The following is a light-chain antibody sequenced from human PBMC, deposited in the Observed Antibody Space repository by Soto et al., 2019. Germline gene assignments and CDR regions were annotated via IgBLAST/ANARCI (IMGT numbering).Light chain of an antibody. CDR1: QSVLYSSNNKNY. CDR2: WAS. Sequence: DIVMTQSPDSLAVSLGERATINCKSSQSVLYSSNNKNYLTWYQQKPGQPPKLLIYWASTRESGVPDRFSGSGSGTDFPLTISRLQAEDVAVYYCQQYYSPPWTFGQGTKVEIK. V-gene: IGKV4-1*01. CDR3: QQYYSPPWT. J-gene: IGKJ1*01.